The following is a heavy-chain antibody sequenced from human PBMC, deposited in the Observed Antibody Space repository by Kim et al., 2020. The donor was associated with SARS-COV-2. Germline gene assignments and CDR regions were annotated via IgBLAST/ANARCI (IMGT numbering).Heavy chain of an antibody. J-gene: IGHJ4*02. V-gene: IGHV4-34*01. CDR3: ARGEGIVVVPAASGYYFDY. CDR1: GGSFSGYY. D-gene: IGHD2-2*01. CDR2: INHSGST. Sequence: SETLSLTCAVYGGSFSGYYWSWIRQPPGKGLEWIGEINHSGSTNYNPSLKSRVTISVDTSKNQFSLKLSSVTAADTAVYYCARGEGIVVVPAASGYYFDYWGQGTLVTVSS.